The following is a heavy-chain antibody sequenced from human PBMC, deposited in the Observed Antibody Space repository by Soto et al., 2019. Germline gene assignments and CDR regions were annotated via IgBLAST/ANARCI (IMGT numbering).Heavy chain of an antibody. CDR2: IRSKAYGGTT. J-gene: IGHJ5*02. D-gene: IGHD3-3*01. V-gene: IGHV3-49*03. CDR1: GFTFGDYA. CDR3: TRVGDDFWSGYYFGWFDP. Sequence: GGSLRLSCTASGFTFGDYAMSWFRQAPGKGLEWVGFIRSKAYGGTTEYAASVKGRFTISRDDSKSIAYLQMNSLKTEDTAVYYCTRVGDDFWSGYYFGWFDPWGQGTLVTVSS.